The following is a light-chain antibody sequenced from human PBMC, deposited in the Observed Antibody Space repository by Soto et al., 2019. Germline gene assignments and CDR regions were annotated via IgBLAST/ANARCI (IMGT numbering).Light chain of an antibody. CDR3: YSYAGSYIYVL. V-gene: IGLV2-11*01. CDR2: DVS. J-gene: IGLJ2*01. Sequence: QSVLTQPRSVSGSPGQSVTISCTGTSSDVGGYNYVSWYQQHPGKAPKLMIYDVSKRPSGVPDRFSGSKPGNTASLTISGLQAEDEADYYCYSYAGSYIYVLFGGGTKLTVL. CDR1: SSDVGGYNY.